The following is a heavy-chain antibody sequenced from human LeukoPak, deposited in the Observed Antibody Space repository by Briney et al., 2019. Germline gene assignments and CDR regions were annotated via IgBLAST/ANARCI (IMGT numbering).Heavy chain of an antibody. CDR1: GYTFTSNG. CDR2: ISAYNGNT. V-gene: IGHV1-18*01. J-gene: IGHJ4*02. CDR3: ARDRERVVATMGYY. Sequence: ASVKLSCTSSGYTFTSNGISWVRQAPGQGLEWMGWISAYNGNTNYAQKLQGRVTMTTDTSTSTAYMELRSLRSDDTDVYYCARDRERVVATMGYYWGQGTLVTVSS. D-gene: IGHD5-12*01.